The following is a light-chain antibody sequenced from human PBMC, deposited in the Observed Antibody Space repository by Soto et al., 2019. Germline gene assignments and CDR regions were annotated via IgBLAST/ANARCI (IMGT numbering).Light chain of an antibody. J-gene: IGLJ3*02. Sequence: HTVVTQEPSFSVSPGGTVTLTCGLKSGSVSSSNYASWYQQTPGQPPRTVIYSTNIRSSGVPDRFSGSILGNKAALTITGAQAEDECDYYCVLYLGSGISVFGGGTKLTVL. CDR2: STN. CDR1: SGSVSSSNY. CDR3: VLYLGSGISV. V-gene: IGLV8-61*01.